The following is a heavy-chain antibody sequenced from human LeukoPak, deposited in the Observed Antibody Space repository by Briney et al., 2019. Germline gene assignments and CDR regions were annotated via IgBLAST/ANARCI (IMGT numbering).Heavy chain of an antibody. CDR1: GYSISSGYY. V-gene: IGHV4-61*01. J-gene: IGHJ5*02. CDR3: ARDRTPYISGTFDP. D-gene: IGHD6-19*01. CDR2: IYYSGST. Sequence: SETLSLTCAVSGYSISSGYYWSWIRQPPGKGLEWIGYIYYSGSTNYNPSLKSRVTISVDTSKNQFSLKLSSVTAADTAVYYCARDRTPYISGTFDPWGQGTLVTVSS.